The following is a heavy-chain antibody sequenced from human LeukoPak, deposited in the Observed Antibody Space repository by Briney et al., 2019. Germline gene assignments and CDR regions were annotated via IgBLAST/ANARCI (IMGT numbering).Heavy chain of an antibody. CDR2: ISSSSSYI. V-gene: IGHV3-21*01. D-gene: IGHD2-2*01. CDR1: GFTFSSYS. Sequence: PGGSLRLSCAASGFTFSSYSMNWVRQAPGKGLEWVSSISSSSSYIYYADSVKGRFTISRDNAKNSLYLQMNSLRAEDTAVYYCASLVGYCSSTSCPPAWWGQGTLVTVSS. J-gene: IGHJ4*02. CDR3: ASLVGYCSSTSCPPAW.